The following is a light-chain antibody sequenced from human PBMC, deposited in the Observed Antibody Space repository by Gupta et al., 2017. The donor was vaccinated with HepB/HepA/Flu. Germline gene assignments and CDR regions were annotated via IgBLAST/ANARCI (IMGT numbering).Light chain of an antibody. J-gene: IGLJ3*02. Sequence: SSELTQPPSMSVSPGQTARITCSGDALPKQYGYWYQQKAGQAPVQVIYKDDERPSGIPERFSGSSSGTTVTLTISGVQAEDEADYFCQSADSSDTFWVFGGGTKLTVL. CDR1: ALPKQY. V-gene: IGLV3-25*03. CDR2: KDD. CDR3: QSADSSDTFWV.